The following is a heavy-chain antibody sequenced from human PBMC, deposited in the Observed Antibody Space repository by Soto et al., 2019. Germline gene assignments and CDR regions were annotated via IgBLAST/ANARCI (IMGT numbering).Heavy chain of an antibody. V-gene: IGHV3-7*01. CDR1: GFTFSSYW. D-gene: IGHD3-16*02. J-gene: IGHJ3*02. CDR3: ARGGRWGGVIDNAAFDI. CDR2: IKQDGSEK. Sequence: GSLRLSCAASGFTFSSYWMSWVRQAPGKGLEWVANIKQDGSEKYYVDSVKGRFTISRDNAKNSLYLQMNSLRAEDTAVYYCARGGRWGGVIDNAAFDIWGQGTMVTVS.